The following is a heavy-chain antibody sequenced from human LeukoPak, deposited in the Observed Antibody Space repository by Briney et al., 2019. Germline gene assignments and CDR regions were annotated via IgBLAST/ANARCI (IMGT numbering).Heavy chain of an antibody. CDR1: GFTFSSYG. Sequence: GGSLRLSCAASGFTFSSYGMHWVRQAPGKGLEWVAVISYDGSNKYYADSVKGRFTIPRDNSKNTLYLQMNSLRAEDTAVYYCAKGDCSGGSCYLSRTKDAFDIWGQGTMVTVSS. CDR2: ISYDGSNK. D-gene: IGHD2-15*01. J-gene: IGHJ3*02. V-gene: IGHV3-30*18. CDR3: AKGDCSGGSCYLSRTKDAFDI.